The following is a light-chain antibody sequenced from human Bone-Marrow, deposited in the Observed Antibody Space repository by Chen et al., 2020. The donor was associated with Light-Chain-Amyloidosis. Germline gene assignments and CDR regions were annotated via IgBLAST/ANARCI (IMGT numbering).Light chain of an antibody. CDR3: SSYTITNTLV. CDR2: EVT. Sequence: QSALTQPPPASGSPGHSLTLSCTGTSSDVGGDNHVSWYQQHPDKAPKLMIYEVTNRPSWVPDRFSGSKSDNTASLTISGLQTEDEADYFCSSYTITNTLVFGSGTRVTVL. CDR1: SSDVGGDNH. V-gene: IGLV2-14*01. J-gene: IGLJ1*01.